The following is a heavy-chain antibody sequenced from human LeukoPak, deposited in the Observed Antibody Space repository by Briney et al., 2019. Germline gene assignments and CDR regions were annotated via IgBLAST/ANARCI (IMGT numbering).Heavy chain of an antibody. J-gene: IGHJ3*02. Sequence: ASVKVSCKASGYTFTSYAMHWVRRAPGQRLEWMGWINAGNGNTKYSQKFQGRVTITRDTSASTAYMELSSLISEDTAVYYCARGGAYYYDSSGYYEFDIWGQGTMVTVSS. V-gene: IGHV1-3*01. CDR3: ARGGAYYYDSSGYYEFDI. CDR1: GYTFTSYA. CDR2: INAGNGNT. D-gene: IGHD3-22*01.